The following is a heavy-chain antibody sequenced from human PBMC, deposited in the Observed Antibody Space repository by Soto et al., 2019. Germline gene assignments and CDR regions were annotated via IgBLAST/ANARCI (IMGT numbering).Heavy chain of an antibody. D-gene: IGHD2-2*01. CDR2: IFYTGTT. J-gene: IGHJ5*02. CDR1: VGSISYNSYY. V-gene: IGHV4-39*02. Sequence: TLSLTFSVSVGSISYNSYYWGWIRQPPGKGLEWVGGIFYTGTTYYSPSLKDRVTISVDTSKNSFSLNLTSVTAADTAVYFCARLVVVAPVANAWGQGTLVTVSS. CDR3: ARLVVVAPVANA.